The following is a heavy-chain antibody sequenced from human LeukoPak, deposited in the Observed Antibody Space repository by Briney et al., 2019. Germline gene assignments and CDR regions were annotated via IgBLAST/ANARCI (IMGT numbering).Heavy chain of an antibody. CDR1: GGSISSSSYY. J-gene: IGHJ2*01. Sequence: PSETLSLTCTVSGGSISSSSYYWGWIRQPPGKGLEWIGSIYYSGSTYYNPSLKSRVTISVDTSKNQFSLKLSSVTAADTAVYYCARVYSNWYFDLWGRGTLVTVSS. CDR2: IYYSGST. CDR3: ARVYSNWYFDL. D-gene: IGHD6-13*01. V-gene: IGHV4-39*07.